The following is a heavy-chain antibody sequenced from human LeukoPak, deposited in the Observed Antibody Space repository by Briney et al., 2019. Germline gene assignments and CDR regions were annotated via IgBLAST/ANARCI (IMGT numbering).Heavy chain of an antibody. J-gene: IGHJ4*02. V-gene: IGHV3-21*01. CDR2: ISSSSRYI. Sequence: GGSLRLSCAASGFTFRSYSMKWVRQAPGKGLEWVSSISSSSRYIYYADSVKGRFTISRDNAKNSLCLQMNSLRAEDTAVYYCARDGELGTSFDCWGQGMLVTVSS. CDR3: ARDGELGTSFDC. CDR1: GFTFRSYS. D-gene: IGHD1-7*01.